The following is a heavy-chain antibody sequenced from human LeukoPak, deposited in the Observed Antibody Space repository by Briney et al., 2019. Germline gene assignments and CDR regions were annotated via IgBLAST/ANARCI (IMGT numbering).Heavy chain of an antibody. CDR3: ARDVGATPGYFDY. V-gene: IGHV4-59*01. CDR1: GGSISSYY. J-gene: IGHJ4*02. CDR2: IYYSGNT. Sequence: SETLSLTCTVSGGSISSYYWNWLRQPPGKGLEGFAYIYYSGNTNYNPSLKSRVTISVDTSKNQFSLKLSSVTAADTAVYYCARDVGATPGYFDYWGQGTLVTVSS. D-gene: IGHD1-26*01.